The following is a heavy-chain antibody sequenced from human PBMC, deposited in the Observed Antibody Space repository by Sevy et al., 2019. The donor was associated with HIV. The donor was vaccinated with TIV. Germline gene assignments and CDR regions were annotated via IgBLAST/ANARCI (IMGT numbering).Heavy chain of an antibody. Sequence: GGSLRLSCAASGFTISSNYMSWVRQAPGKGLEWVSIINSGGSTYYADSVKGRFTISRNSSKNTLYLQMNSLSAEDTAVYYCVANRVIAASLSFDYYYMDVWGKGTTVTVSS. J-gene: IGHJ6*03. CDR2: INSGGST. CDR3: VANRVIAASLSFDYYYMDV. D-gene: IGHD6-6*01. V-gene: IGHV3-53*01. CDR1: GFTISSNY.